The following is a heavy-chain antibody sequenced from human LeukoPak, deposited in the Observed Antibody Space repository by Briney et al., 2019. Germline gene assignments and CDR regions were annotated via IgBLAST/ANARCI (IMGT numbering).Heavy chain of an antibody. V-gene: IGHV3-30*18. CDR3: AKDRSSSSYFDY. D-gene: IGHD6-6*01. CDR1: GFTFISYG. J-gene: IGHJ4*02. CDR2: ISYDGSNK. Sequence: GGSLRLSCAASGFTFISYGMHWVRQAPGKGLEWVAVISYDGSNKYYADSVKGRFTISRDNSKNTLYLQMNSLRAEDTAVYYCAKDRSSSSYFDYWGQGTLVTVSS.